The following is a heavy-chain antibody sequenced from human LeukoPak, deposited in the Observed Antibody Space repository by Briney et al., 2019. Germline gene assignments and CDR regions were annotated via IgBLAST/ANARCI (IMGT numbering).Heavy chain of an antibody. CDR1: GGSFSGYY. D-gene: IGHD4-17*01. CDR2: INPSGST. CDR3: ARGRMTTVTTVWFDP. Sequence: SETLSLTCAVYGGSFSGYYWSWIRQPPGKGLEWIGEINPSGSTNYNPSLKSRVTISVDTSKNQFSLRLSSVTAADTAVYYCARGRMTTVTTVWFDPWGQGTLVTVSS. V-gene: IGHV4-34*01. J-gene: IGHJ5*02.